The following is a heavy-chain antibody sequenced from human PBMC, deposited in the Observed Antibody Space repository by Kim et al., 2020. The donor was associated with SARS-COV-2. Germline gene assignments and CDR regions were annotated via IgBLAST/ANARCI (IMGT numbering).Heavy chain of an antibody. D-gene: IGHD7-27*01. Sequence: TISRNNSKNPLYLQMSSLRAEDTAVYYCAKEETGYFDYWGQGTLVTVSS. CDR3: AKEETGYFDY. V-gene: IGHV3-33*06. J-gene: IGHJ4*02.